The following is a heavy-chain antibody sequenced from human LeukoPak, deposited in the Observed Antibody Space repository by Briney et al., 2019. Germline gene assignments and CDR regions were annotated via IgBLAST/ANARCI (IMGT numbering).Heavy chain of an antibody. CDR2: IYSSGST. V-gene: IGHV3-53*01. J-gene: IGHJ4*02. CDR1: GFSVSSNY. CDR3: VRENDSGWSGPFDY. D-gene: IGHD6-19*01. Sequence: GSLRLSCAASGFSVSSNYMSWVRQAPGKGLTWVSVIYSSGSTYYADSVKGRFAIARDNAKNSLYLQMNSLRAEDTAVYYCVRENDSGWSGPFDYWGQGTLVTVSS.